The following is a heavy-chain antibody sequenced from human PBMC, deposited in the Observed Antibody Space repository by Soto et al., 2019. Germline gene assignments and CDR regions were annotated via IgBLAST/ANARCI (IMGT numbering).Heavy chain of an antibody. Sequence: EVQLVESGGGLVQPGRSLRLSCAASGFTFDDYAMHWVRQAPGKGLEWVSGISWNGGSIGYADSVKGRFTISRDNAKNSLYLQMNSLRAEDTALYYCAKDSGQLAAFACWGQGTLVTVSS. CDR3: AKDSGQLAAFAC. D-gene: IGHD6-13*01. J-gene: IGHJ4*02. CDR1: GFTFDDYA. V-gene: IGHV3-9*01. CDR2: ISWNGGSI.